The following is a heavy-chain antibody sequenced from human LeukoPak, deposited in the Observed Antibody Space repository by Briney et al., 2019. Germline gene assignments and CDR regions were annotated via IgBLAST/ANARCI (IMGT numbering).Heavy chain of an antibody. D-gene: IGHD3-3*01. CDR2: IKPNSGGT. J-gene: IGHJ4*02. CDR3: ARAPDDFWSGYYRH. V-gene: IGHV1-2*02. CDR1: GYIFTGYL. Sequence: ASVKVSCKASGYIFTGYLIHWVRQAPGQGLEWMGWIKPNSGGTTYAQQFQGRVTMTRDTSIATAYMELSSLRSDDTAVYYCARAPDDFWSGYYRHWGQGTLVTVSS.